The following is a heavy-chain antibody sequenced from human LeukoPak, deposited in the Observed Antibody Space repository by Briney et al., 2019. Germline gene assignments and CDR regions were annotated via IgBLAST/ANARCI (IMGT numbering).Heavy chain of an antibody. Sequence: ASVKVTCKASGYTFTGYYMHWVRQAPGQGLEWMGWINPNSGGTNYAQKFQGRVTMTRDTSISTAYMELSRLRSDDTAVYYCARDYYDSSGYYSAGGYWGQGTLVTVSS. D-gene: IGHD3-22*01. CDR3: ARDYYDSSGYYSAGGY. CDR1: GYTFTGYY. V-gene: IGHV1-2*02. J-gene: IGHJ4*02. CDR2: INPNSGGT.